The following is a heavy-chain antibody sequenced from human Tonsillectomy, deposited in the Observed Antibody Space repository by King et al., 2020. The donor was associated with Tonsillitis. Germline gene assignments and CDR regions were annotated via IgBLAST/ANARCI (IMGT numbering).Heavy chain of an antibody. V-gene: IGHV2-70*04. CDR2: IDWDDDK. J-gene: IGHJ4*02. CDR3: ARTLGTYGARDRFDY. D-gene: IGHD1-1*01. CDR1: GFSLSTSGMC. Sequence: VTLKESGPALVKATQTLTLTCTFSGFSLSTSGMCGSWIRQPPGKALEWLARIDWDDDKFYSTFLKTRLTIYKDTSKNQVVLIMTNVDPVDTATYYCARTLGTYGARDRFDYWGQGTLVTVSS.